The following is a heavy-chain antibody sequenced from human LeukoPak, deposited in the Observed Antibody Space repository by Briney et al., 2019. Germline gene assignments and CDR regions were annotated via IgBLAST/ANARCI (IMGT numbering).Heavy chain of an antibody. V-gene: IGHV3-23*01. J-gene: IGHJ4*02. D-gene: IGHD4-23*01. CDR2: VSASGGST. CDR3: AKLTVVDY. Sequence: GSLRLSCAASGFTFSIYAMNWVRQAPGKGVEWISTVSASGGSTYYTDSIKGRFTISRDNSKNTLYLQMNSLRADDTAVYDCAKLTVVDYWGQGTLVTVSS. CDR1: GFTFSIYA.